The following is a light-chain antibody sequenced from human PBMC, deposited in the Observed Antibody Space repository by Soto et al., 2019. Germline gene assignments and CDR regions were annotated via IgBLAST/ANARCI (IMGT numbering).Light chain of an antibody. V-gene: IGKV3-20*01. CDR2: DVS. CDR1: QSVSSSY. Sequence: EIVLTQSPGTLSLSPGERATLSCRSSQSVSSSYLAWYQQKPGQAPRLLIYDVSSRATGIADRFSGSGSGTDFTLTISRLEPDDVAVYYCQQYGSSPTFGQGTKVEIK. CDR3: QQYGSSPT. J-gene: IGKJ1*01.